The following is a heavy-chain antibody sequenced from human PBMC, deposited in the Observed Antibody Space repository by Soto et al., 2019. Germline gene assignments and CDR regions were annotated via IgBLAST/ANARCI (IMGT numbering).Heavy chain of an antibody. CDR2: INHSGST. D-gene: IGHD4-17*01. J-gene: IGHJ3*02. Sequence: SETLSLTCAVYGGSFSGYYWSWIRQPPGKGLEWIGEINHSGSTNYNPSLKSRVTISVDTSKNQFSLKLSSVTAADTAVYYCAGFYGYYDDGFGIWGRGKMVTVSS. V-gene: IGHV4-34*01. CDR1: GGSFSGYY. CDR3: AGFYGYYDDGFGI.